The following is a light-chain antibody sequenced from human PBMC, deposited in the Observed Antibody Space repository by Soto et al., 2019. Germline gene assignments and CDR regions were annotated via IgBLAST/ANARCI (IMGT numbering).Light chain of an antibody. V-gene: IGKV3D-20*01. CDR1: QSVSNNY. CDR2: DAS. J-gene: IGKJ2*01. CDR3: QQFGTSPYT. Sequence: EIVLTQSPATLSLSPVDRATLSCGASQSVSNNYLAWYQQKPGLAPRLLIYDASYRANGIPDRFSGSGSGTDSTLTISRLEPEDFAVYWCQQFGTSPYTFGRGTKVDIK.